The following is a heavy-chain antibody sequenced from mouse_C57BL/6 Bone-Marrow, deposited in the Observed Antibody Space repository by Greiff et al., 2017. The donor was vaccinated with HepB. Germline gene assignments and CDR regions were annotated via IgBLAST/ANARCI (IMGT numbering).Heavy chain of an antibody. CDR1: GYTFTDHT. Sequence: QVQLQQSDAELVKPGASVKISCKVSGYTFTDHTIHWMKQRPEQGLEWIGYIYPRDGSTKYNEKFKGKATLTADKSSSTAYMQLNSLTSEDSAVYYCARGPFITTVEVPYYFDYWGQGTTLTVSS. CDR2: IYPRDGST. CDR3: ARGPFITTVEVPYYFDY. V-gene: IGHV1-78*01. J-gene: IGHJ2*01. D-gene: IGHD1-1*01.